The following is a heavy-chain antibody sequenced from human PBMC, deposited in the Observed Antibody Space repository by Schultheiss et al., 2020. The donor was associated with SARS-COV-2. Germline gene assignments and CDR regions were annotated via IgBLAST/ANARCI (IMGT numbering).Heavy chain of an antibody. CDR2: INPNSGDT. CDR1: GYTLSGYY. CDR3: ARGGEYYSGSYYDY. V-gene: IGHV1-2*02. D-gene: IGHD1-26*01. J-gene: IGHJ4*02. Sequence: ASVKVSCKASGYTLSGYYLHWVRQAPGQGLEWMGWINPNSGDTKYAQKFQGRVTMTRDTSIHTAYMELSSLRSEDTAVYYCARGGEYYSGSYYDYWGQGTLVTVSS.